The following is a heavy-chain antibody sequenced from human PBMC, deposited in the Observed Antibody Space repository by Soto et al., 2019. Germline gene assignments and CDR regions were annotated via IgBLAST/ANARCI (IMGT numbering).Heavy chain of an antibody. J-gene: IGHJ6*02. CDR2: ISSSSSYI. V-gene: IGHV3-21*01. CDR3: ARPGHGQHLYGMDV. Sequence: EVQLVESGGDLVKPGGSLRLSCAASGFTFSTYDMNWVRQAPGKGLEWVSTISSSSSYIYYADSLKGRFTVSRDNAKNSLYLQLNSLRAEDTAVYYCARPGHGQHLYGMDVWGQGTTVTVSS. CDR1: GFTFSTYD. D-gene: IGHD2-8*01.